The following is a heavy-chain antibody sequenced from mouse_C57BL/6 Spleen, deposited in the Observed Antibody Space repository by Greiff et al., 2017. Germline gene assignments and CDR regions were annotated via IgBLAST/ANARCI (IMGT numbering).Heavy chain of an antibody. CDR1: GYTFTSYW. CDR3: ARAGNYGYYFDY. J-gene: IGHJ2*01. Sequence: VQLQQPGAELVRPGSSVKLSCKASGYTFTSYWMDWVKQRPGQGLEWIGNIYPSDSETHYNQKFKDKATLTVDKSSSTAYMQLSSLTSEDSAVYYCARAGNYGYYFDYWGQGTTLTVSS. V-gene: IGHV1-61*01. D-gene: IGHD1-1*01. CDR2: IYPSDSET.